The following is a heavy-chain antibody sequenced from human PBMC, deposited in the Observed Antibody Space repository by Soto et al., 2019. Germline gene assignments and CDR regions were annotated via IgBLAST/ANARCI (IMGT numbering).Heavy chain of an antibody. CDR2: IIPIFGTA. CDR1: GGTFSSYA. CDR3: ARAIIMVRGVPQLKGWFDP. Sequence: GASVKVSCKASGGTFSSYALNWVRQAPGQGLEWMGGIIPIFGTANYAQKFQGRVTITADESTSTAYMELRSLRSEDTAVYYCARAIIMVRGVPQLKGWFDPWGQGTLVTVSS. V-gene: IGHV1-69*13. J-gene: IGHJ5*02. D-gene: IGHD3-10*01.